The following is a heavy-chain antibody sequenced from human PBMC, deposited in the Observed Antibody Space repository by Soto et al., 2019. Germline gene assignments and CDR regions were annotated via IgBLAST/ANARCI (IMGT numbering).Heavy chain of an antibody. CDR3: ARERGEQLVNYYYGMDV. D-gene: IGHD6-13*01. Sequence: GGSLRLSCAASGFTFSSYEMNWVRQAPGKGLEWVSYISSSGSTIYYADSVKGRFTISRDNAKNSLYPQMNSLRAEDTAVYYCARERGEQLVNYYYGMDVWGQGTTVTVSS. J-gene: IGHJ6*02. CDR1: GFTFSSYE. V-gene: IGHV3-48*03. CDR2: ISSSGSTI.